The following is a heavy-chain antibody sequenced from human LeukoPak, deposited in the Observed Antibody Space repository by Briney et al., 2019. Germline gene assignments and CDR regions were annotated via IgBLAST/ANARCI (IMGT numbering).Heavy chain of an antibody. D-gene: IGHD1-1*01. CDR1: GGTFSSYD. Sequence: SVRVSCKASGGTFSSYDISWVRQAPGQGLEWMGGIIPIFGTANYAQKFQGRVTITADESTSTAYMELSSLRSEDTAVYYCANRRRASRGYGMDVWGQGITVTVSS. J-gene: IGHJ6*02. V-gene: IGHV1-69*13. CDR3: ANRRRASRGYGMDV. CDR2: IIPIFGTA.